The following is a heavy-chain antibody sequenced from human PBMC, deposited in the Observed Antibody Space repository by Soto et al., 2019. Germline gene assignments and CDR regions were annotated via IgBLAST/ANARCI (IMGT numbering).Heavy chain of an antibody. CDR3: AGWIQLQQYYYYGMDV. D-gene: IGHD5-18*01. CDR2: VYHSGST. Sequence: QVQLQESGPGLVKPSGTLSLTCAVSGGSISSSNWWSWVRQPPGKGLEWIGEVYHSGSTNYNPSLKSRVTISVDKSKHQFSLKLSSVTAADTAVYYCAGWIQLQQYYYYGMDVWGQGTTVTVSS. J-gene: IGHJ6*02. V-gene: IGHV4-4*02. CDR1: GGSISSSNW.